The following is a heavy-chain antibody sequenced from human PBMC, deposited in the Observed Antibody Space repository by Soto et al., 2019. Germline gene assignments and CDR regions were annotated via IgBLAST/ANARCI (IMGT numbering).Heavy chain of an antibody. D-gene: IGHD2-15*01. V-gene: IGHV1-8*01. J-gene: IGHJ5*02. CDR3: ARGFKGRRLAAYNWFDP. CDR1: GYTFTSYD. Sequence: ASVKVSCKASGYTFTSYDINWVRQATGQGLEWMGWMNPNSGNTGYAQKFQGRVTMTRNTSISTAYMELSSLRSEDTAVYYCARGFKGRRLAAYNWFDPWGQGTLVTVSS. CDR2: MNPNSGNT.